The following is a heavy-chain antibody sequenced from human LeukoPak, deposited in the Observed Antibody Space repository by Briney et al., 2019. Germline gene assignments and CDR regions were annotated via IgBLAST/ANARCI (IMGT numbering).Heavy chain of an antibody. CDR3: VRGLRPRQIHYAMDV. Sequence: GGSLRLSCAASGFTFSSYEMNWVRQAPGKGLEWVSYISSSGSTIYYADSVKGRFTISRDDSENTLYLHMNSLTTEDTGVYYCVRGLRPRQIHYAMDVWGQGTTVIVSS. V-gene: IGHV3-48*03. D-gene: IGHD3-16*01. CDR1: GFTFSSYE. J-gene: IGHJ6*02. CDR2: ISSSGSTI.